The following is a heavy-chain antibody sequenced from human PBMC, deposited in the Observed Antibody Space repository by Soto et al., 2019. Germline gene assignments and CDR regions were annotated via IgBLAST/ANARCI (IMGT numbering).Heavy chain of an antibody. CDR2: INTGNGNI. CDR3: ARSTGAGYDFWSGPSTPFDY. Sequence: VASVKVSCKASGHPFTSHALHWVRQAPGQRLEWMGWINTGNGNIKYSQKFQGRVTITRDTSASTVYMELSSLTSEDTAVYYCARSTGAGYDFWSGPSTPFDYWGQGTLVTVSS. J-gene: IGHJ4*02. CDR1: GHPFTSHA. D-gene: IGHD3-3*01. V-gene: IGHV1-3*04.